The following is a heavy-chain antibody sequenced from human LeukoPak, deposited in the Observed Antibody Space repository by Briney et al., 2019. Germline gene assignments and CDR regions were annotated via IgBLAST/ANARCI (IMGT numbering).Heavy chain of an antibody. CDR1: GFTFSSYW. D-gene: IGHD1-26*01. Sequence: RGGSLRLSCAASGFTFSSYWMSWVRQAPGKGLEWVANIKQDGSEKYYVDSVKGRFTISRDNAENSLYLQMNSLRAEDTAVYYCARGLYSGSYFYYYYYMDVWGKGTTVTVSS. J-gene: IGHJ6*03. CDR2: IKQDGSEK. V-gene: IGHV3-7*01. CDR3: ARGLYSGSYFYYYYYMDV.